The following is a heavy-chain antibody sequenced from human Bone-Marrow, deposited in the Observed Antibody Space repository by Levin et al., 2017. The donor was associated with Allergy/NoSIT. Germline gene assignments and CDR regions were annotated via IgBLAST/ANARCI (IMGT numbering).Heavy chain of an antibody. CDR3: ARRTYSSSWYYFDY. Sequence: GGSLRLSCAASGFTFSSYWMHWVRQAPGKGLVWVSRINSDGSSTSYADSVKGRFTISRDNAKNTLYLQMSSLRAEDTAVYYCARRTYSSSWYYFDYWGQGTLVTVSS. V-gene: IGHV3-74*01. CDR1: GFTFSSYW. D-gene: IGHD6-13*01. CDR2: INSDGSST. J-gene: IGHJ4*02.